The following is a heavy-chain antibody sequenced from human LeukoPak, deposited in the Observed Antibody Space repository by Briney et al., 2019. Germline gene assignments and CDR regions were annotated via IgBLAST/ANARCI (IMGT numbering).Heavy chain of an antibody. J-gene: IGHJ5*02. CDR2: IYYSGST. D-gene: IGHD2-2*02. Sequence: SETLSLTCTVSGGPISSYYWSWIRQPPGKGLEWIGYIYYSGSTNYNPSLKSRVTISVDTSKNQFSLKLSSVTAADTAVYYCARDVIGYCSSTSCYNWFDPWGQGTLVTVSS. CDR3: ARDVIGYCSSTSCYNWFDP. CDR1: GGPISSYY. V-gene: IGHV4-59*01.